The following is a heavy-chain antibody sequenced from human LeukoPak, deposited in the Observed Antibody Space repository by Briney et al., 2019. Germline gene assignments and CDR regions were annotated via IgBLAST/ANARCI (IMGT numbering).Heavy chain of an antibody. J-gene: IGHJ4*02. CDR2: INPSGGST. CDR3: ARGRRGIVATITGYFDY. CDR1: GGTFSSYA. D-gene: IGHD5-12*01. V-gene: IGHV1-46*01. Sequence: ASVKVSCKASGGTFSSYAISWVRQAPGQGLEWMGIINPSGGSTSYAQKFQGRVTMTRDTSTSTVYMELSSLRSEDTAVYYCARGRRGIVATITGYFDYWGQGTLVTVSS.